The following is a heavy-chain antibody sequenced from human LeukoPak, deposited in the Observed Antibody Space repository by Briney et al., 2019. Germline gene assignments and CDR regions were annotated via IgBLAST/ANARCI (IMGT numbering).Heavy chain of an antibody. CDR1: GGSISSSSYY. J-gene: IGHJ4*02. V-gene: IGHV4-39*01. CDR2: IYYSGST. Sequence: PSETLSLTCTVSGGSISSSSYYWGWIRQLPGKGLEWIGSIYYSGSTYYNPSLKSRVTISVDTSKNQFSLKLSSVTAADTAVYYCARQDYDILTGYPPHFDYWGQGTLVTVSS. CDR3: ARQDYDILTGYPPHFDY. D-gene: IGHD3-9*01.